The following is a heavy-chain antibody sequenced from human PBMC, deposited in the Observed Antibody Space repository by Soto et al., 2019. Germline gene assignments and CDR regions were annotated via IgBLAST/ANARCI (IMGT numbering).Heavy chain of an antibody. CDR2: IYYSGST. CDR1: GGSISSYY. J-gene: IGHJ4*02. Sequence: QVQLQESGPGLVKPSETLSLACTVSGGSISSYYWSWIRQPPGKGLEWIGYIYYSGSTNYNPSLKSRVTISLDTSKNQFSLKLSSVTAADTAVYYCARHNYGSGSTYFDYWGQGTLVTVSS. D-gene: IGHD3-10*01. V-gene: IGHV4-59*08. CDR3: ARHNYGSGSTYFDY.